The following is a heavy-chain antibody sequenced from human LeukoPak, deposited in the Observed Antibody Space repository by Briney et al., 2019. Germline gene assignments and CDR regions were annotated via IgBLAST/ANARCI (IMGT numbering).Heavy chain of an antibody. CDR3: ARSGVRGLSSPDAFGI. V-gene: IGHV1-46*01. Sequence: ASVKVSCEASGYTFTKFYMHWVRQAPGQGLEWVGIINPSGGAASSAQEFQGRVTMTRDTSTNTVYMELSSLRPEDTAVYYCARSGVRGLSSPDAFGIWGQGTMVTVFS. D-gene: IGHD3-10*02. CDR2: INPSGGAA. CDR1: GYTFTKFY. J-gene: IGHJ3*02.